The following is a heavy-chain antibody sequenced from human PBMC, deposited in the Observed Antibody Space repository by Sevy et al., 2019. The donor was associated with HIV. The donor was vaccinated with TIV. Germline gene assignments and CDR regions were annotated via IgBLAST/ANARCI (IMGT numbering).Heavy chain of an antibody. J-gene: IGHJ4*02. V-gene: IGHV5-51*01. CDR1: GYSFTNYW. CDR2: IYPDDSDT. CDR3: ASCISPILGAINY. D-gene: IGHD3-22*01. Sequence: GKSLKISCKGSGYSFTNYWIGWVRQMPGKGLEWMGIIYPDDSDTRYSPSFQGQVTISADKSISTAYLQWSSLKASDTAMYYCASCISPILGAINYWGQGTPVTVSS.